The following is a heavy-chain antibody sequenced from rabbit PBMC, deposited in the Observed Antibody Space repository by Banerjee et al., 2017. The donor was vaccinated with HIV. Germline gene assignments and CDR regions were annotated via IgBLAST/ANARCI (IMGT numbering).Heavy chain of an antibody. D-gene: IGHD6-1*01. V-gene: IGHV1S45*01. CDR3: ARYYSFDDFFDL. Sequence: QEQLEESGGGLVQPEGSLTLTCTASGFSFSDRYYMCWVRQAPGKGPEWIGCIDAGDSDDSVYANWAKGRFTISKTSSTTVTLQLNSLTAADTATYFCARYYSFDDFFDLWGPGTLVTVS. CDR2: IDAGDSDDS. J-gene: IGHJ4*01. CDR1: GFSFSDRYY.